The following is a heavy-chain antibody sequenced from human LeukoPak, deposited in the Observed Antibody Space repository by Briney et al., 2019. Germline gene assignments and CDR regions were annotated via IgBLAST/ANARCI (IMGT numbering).Heavy chain of an antibody. CDR3: ARGHGTSMVRGVILK. CDR2: TYYSGST. D-gene: IGHD3-10*01. J-gene: IGHJ4*02. V-gene: IGHV4-59*01. Sequence: SEALSLTCTVSGGSISSYYWSWIRQPPGKGLEWIGYTYYSGSTNYNPSLKSRVTISVDTSKNQFSLKLSSVTAADTAVYYCARGHGTSMVRGVILKWGQGTLVTVSS. CDR1: GGSISSYY.